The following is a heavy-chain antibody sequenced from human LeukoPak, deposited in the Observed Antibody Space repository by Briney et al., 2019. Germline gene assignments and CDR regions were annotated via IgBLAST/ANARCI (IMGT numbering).Heavy chain of an antibody. J-gene: IGHJ4*02. CDR1: GGSISSSNW. CDR2: IYHSGST. Sequence: SETLSLTCAVSGGSISSSNWWSWVRQPPGKGQEWIGEIYHSGSTNYNPSLKSRVTISVDKSKNQFSLKLSSVTAADTAVYYCARMCLGELSCFDYWGQGTLVTVSS. V-gene: IGHV4-4*02. D-gene: IGHD3-16*02. CDR3: ARMCLGELSCFDY.